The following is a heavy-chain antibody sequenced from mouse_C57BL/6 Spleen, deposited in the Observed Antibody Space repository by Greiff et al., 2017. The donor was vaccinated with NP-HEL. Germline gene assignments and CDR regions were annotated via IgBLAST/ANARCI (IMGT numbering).Heavy chain of an antibody. D-gene: IGHD1-1*01. Sequence: QVQLQQSGPELVKPGASVKISCKASGYAFSSSWMNWVKQRPGKGLEWIGRIYPGDGDTNYNGKFKGKATLTADKSSSTVYMELSRLTSEDSAVYFCARHEELRGYYAMDYWGQGTSVTVSS. CDR2: IYPGDGDT. CDR1: GYAFSSSW. V-gene: IGHV1-82*01. J-gene: IGHJ4*01. CDR3: ARHEELRGYYAMDY.